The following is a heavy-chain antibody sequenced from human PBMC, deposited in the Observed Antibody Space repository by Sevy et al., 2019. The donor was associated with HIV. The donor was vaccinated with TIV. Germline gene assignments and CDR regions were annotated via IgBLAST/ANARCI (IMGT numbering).Heavy chain of an antibody. CDR3: ARDRGYCTNGVCYTMYYFDY. J-gene: IGHJ4*02. V-gene: IGHV1-18*01. D-gene: IGHD2-8*01. CDR2: ISAYNGNT. CDR1: GYTFTSYG. Sequence: ASVEVPCKASGYTFTSYGISWVRQAPGQGLEWMGWISAYNGNTNYAQKLQGRVTMTTDTSTSTAYMELRSLRSDDTAVYYCARDRGYCTNGVCYTMYYFDYWGQGTLVTVSS.